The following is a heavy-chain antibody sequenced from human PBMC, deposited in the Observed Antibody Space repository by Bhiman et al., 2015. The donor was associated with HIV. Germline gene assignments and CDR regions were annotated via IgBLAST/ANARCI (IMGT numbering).Heavy chain of an antibody. CDR1: GFTFSGYW. V-gene: IGHV3-7*01. Sequence: EVQLVESGGGLVQPGGSLRLSCAASGFTFSGYWMSWVRQAPGKGLEWVAKIKQDGSEKYFVDSVKGRFTISRDNAKNSLYLQVNSLRAEDTAVYYCARETPXTSYSSSWYAYWGQGTLVTVSS. J-gene: IGHJ4*02. CDR3: ARETPXTSYSSSWYAY. D-gene: IGHD6-13*01. CDR2: IKQDGSEK.